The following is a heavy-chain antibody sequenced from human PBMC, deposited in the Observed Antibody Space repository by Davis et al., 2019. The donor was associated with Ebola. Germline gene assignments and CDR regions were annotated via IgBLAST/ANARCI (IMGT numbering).Heavy chain of an antibody. J-gene: IGHJ4*02. V-gene: IGHV1-69*13. D-gene: IGHD2-15*01. Sequence: SVKVSCKASGYTFPSYGISWVRQAPGQGLEWMGGIIPIFGTANYAQKFQGRVTITADESTNTDYMELSSLRSEDTGVYYCAYSCSGGSCNYFDYWGQGTLVTVSS. CDR3: AYSCSGGSCNYFDY. CDR1: GYTFPSYG. CDR2: IIPIFGTA.